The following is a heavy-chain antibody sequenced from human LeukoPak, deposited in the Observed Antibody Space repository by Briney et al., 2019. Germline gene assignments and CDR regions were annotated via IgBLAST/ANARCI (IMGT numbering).Heavy chain of an antibody. V-gene: IGHV3-30*03. CDR3: AGIIAVAGHFDY. Sequence: PGGSLRLSCAASGFTFSNYGMHWVRQAPGKGLEWVAFISYDGTNKYYADSLKGRFTISRDNSKNTLYLQMNSLRTEDTAVYYCAGIIAVAGHFDYWGQGTLVTVSS. CDR1: GFTFSNYG. J-gene: IGHJ4*02. CDR2: ISYDGTNK. D-gene: IGHD6-19*01.